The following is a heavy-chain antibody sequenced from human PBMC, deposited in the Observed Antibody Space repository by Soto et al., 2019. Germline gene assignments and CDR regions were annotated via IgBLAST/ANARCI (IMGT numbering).Heavy chain of an antibody. CDR2: IIPISETT. Sequence: QVQLVQSGAEVKKPGSSVKVSCKASGGTFSSYAISWVRQAPGQGLEWMGGIIPISETTNYAQKFQGRVTITADESKSTAYMERSSLRSEDTAVYYCARSQGSSTSLEIYYYYYDGMDVWAQGTGVTVSS. J-gene: IGHJ6*02. CDR1: GGTFSSYA. CDR3: ARSQGSSTSLEIYYYYYDGMDV. V-gene: IGHV1-69*01. D-gene: IGHD2-2*01.